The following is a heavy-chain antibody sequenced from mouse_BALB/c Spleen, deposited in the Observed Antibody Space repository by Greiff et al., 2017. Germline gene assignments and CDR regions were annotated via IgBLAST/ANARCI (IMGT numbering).Heavy chain of an antibody. CDR2: ISSGGSYT. Sequence: EVQLQESGGGLVKPGGSLKLSCAASGFTFSSYAMSWVRQSPEKRLEWVAEISSGGSYTYYPDTVTGRFTISRDNAKNTLYLEMSSLRSEDTAMYYCARDRYDAPFAYWGQGTLVTVSA. CDR3: ARDRYDAPFAY. D-gene: IGHD2-14*01. J-gene: IGHJ3*01. CDR1: GFTFSSYA. V-gene: IGHV5-9-4*01.